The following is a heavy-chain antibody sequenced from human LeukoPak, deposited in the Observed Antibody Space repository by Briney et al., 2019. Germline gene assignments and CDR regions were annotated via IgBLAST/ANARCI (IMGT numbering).Heavy chain of an antibody. CDR3: ARRPSGVVVVAAWFDP. CDR1: GYSISSGYY. J-gene: IGHJ5*02. D-gene: IGHD2-15*01. CDR2: IYHSGST. Sequence: SETLSLTCTVSGYSISSGYYWGWIRQPPGKGLEWIGSIYHSGSTYYNPSLKSRVTISLDTSKNQFSLKLSSVTAADTAVYYCARRPSGVVVVAAWFDPWGQGTLVTVSS. V-gene: IGHV4-38-2*02.